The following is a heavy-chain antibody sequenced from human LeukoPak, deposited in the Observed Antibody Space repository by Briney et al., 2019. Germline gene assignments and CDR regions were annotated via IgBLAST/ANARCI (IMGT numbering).Heavy chain of an antibody. V-gene: IGHV3-30*04. CDR1: GFTFSSYA. J-gene: IGHJ6*04. CDR2: ISYGGSNK. Sequence: PGGSLRLSCAASGFTFSSYAMHWVRQAPGKGLEWVAVISYGGSNKYYADSVKGRFTISRDNSKNTLYLQMNSLRAEDTAVYYCARDAAAGAYYYYGMDVWGKGTTVTVSS. D-gene: IGHD6-13*01. CDR3: ARDAAAGAYYYYGMDV.